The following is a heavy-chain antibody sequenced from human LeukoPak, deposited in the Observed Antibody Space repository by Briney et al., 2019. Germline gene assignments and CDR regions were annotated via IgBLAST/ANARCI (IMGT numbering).Heavy chain of an antibody. D-gene: IGHD3-10*01. CDR1: GGSISTCF. V-gene: IGHV4-59*08. CDR3: ARHHRSSAGAYDI. CDR2: TYYRGIT. J-gene: IGHJ3*02. Sequence: SEALSLTRTLSGGSISTCFWHGIRQPPRKGGEWIGSTYYRGITHYTPSLKSRVTLSVDTSKNQFSLKVVSVTAADTAVYYCARHHRSSAGAYDIWGQGAMVTVSS.